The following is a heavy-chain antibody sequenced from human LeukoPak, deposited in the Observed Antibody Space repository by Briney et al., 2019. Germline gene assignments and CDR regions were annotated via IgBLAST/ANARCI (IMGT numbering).Heavy chain of an antibody. D-gene: IGHD2-15*01. CDR2: IGSSGSTI. Sequence: GGSLRLSCAASGFTFSDYYMSWIRQAPGKGLEWVSYIGSSGSTIYYADSVKGRFTISRDNAKNSLYLQMNSLRAEDTAVYYCASSGCSGGSCYLGSYYYYGMDVWGQGTTVTVSS. CDR3: ASSGCSGGSCYLGSYYYYGMDV. CDR1: GFTFSDYY. J-gene: IGHJ6*02. V-gene: IGHV3-11*01.